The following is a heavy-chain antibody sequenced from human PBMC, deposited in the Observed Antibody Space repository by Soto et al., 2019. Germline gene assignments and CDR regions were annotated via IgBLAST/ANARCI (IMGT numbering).Heavy chain of an antibody. Sequence: GGSLRLSCAASGFTFSTYDLNWVRQAPGKGLEWVSSISGSGGSTSYADSVKGRFTISRDNSKNTLYLRMNSLRSDDTAVYFCARDRLPGTVYSDFWGGGSRWFDPWGQGTLVTVSS. CDR1: GFTFSTYD. D-gene: IGHD3-3*01. V-gene: IGHV3-23*01. J-gene: IGHJ5*02. CDR2: ISGSGGST. CDR3: ARDRLPGTVYSDFWGGGSRWFDP.